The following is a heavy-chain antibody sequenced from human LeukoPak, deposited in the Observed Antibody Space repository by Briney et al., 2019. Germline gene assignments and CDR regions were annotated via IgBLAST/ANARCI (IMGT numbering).Heavy chain of an antibody. CDR1: GGSISSYY. CDR2: IYYSGGT. V-gene: IGHV4-59*08. J-gene: IGHJ5*02. D-gene: IGHD5-24*01. CDR3: ARHAYDLNYDSWFDP. Sequence: KPSETLSLTCTVSGGSISSYYWSWIRQPPGKGLEWIGYIYYSGGTNYNPSLKSRVTISVDTSKNQFSLKLSSVTAADTAVYYCARHAYDLNYDSWFDPWGQGTLVTVSS.